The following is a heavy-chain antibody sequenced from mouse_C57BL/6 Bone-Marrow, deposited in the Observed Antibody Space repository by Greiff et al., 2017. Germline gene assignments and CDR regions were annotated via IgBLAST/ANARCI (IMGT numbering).Heavy chain of an antibody. CDR1: GYTFTSYW. Sequence: QVQLQQPGAELVMPGASVKLSCKASGYTFTSYWIHWVKQRPGQGLEWIGEIDPTNSYTNYNQKFKGKSTLTVDKSSSTAYMQLSSLTSEDSAVYYCARSSWFAYGGQGTRVTVSA. V-gene: IGHV1-69*01. J-gene: IGHJ3*01. CDR3: ARSSWFAY. CDR2: IDPTNSYT.